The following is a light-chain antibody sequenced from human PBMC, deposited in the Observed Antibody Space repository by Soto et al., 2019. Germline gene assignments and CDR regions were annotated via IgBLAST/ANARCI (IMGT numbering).Light chain of an antibody. CDR2: GAS. Sequence: EIVMTQSPATLSVSPGERATLSCRASQSVSSNLAWYQQKHGQAPRLLIYGASTRATGIPARFSRSGSGTEFTLTISSVQSEDFAVYYCQQYNNWPPYTFGQGTKLEIK. J-gene: IGKJ2*01. CDR1: QSVSSN. V-gene: IGKV3-15*01. CDR3: QQYNNWPPYT.